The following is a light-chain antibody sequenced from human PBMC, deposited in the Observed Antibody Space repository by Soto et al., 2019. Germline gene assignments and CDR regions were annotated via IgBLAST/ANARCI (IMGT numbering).Light chain of an antibody. CDR2: GAS. CDR1: QSVSSRF. Sequence: EVVLTKSPGTLSLSPGERATLSCSASQSVSSRFLAWYQQRPGQAPRLLIYGASSRATGIPDRFSGSGSGKDFTLTISRLEHEDFPMYYCQQYGDSRTFGQGTKVDSK. V-gene: IGKV3-20*01. CDR3: QQYGDSRT. J-gene: IGKJ1*01.